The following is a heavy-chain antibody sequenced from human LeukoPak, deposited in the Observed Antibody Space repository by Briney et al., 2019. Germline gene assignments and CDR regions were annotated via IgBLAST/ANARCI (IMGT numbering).Heavy chain of an antibody. CDR1: GGSLRSSSYY. J-gene: IGHJ5*02. CDR2: VYYSGST. CDR3: ARRGYYDSSGYYYP. D-gene: IGHD3-22*01. Sequence: SETLSLTCTVSGGSLRSSSYYWGWIRQPPGKGLEWIGSVYYSGSTYYNPSLKSRVTISVDTSKNQFSLKLSSVTAADTAVYYCARRGYYDSSGYYYPWGQGTLVTVSS. V-gene: IGHV4-39*01.